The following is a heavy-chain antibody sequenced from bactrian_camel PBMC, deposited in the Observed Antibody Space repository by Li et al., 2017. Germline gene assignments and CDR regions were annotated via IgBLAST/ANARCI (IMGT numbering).Heavy chain of an antibody. J-gene: IGHJ4*01. Sequence: VQLVESGGGLLQPGGSLRLSCAASGFTFSSTAMTWVRQAPGNECELVSTISIDGSTYYTESVKGRFTISQDNAKNTLYLQLNSLEIEDTAMYYCVDREYNRGDWGQGTQVTVS. CDR3: VDREYNRGD. CDR1: GFTFSSTA. CDR2: ISIDGST. V-gene: IGHV3S67*01.